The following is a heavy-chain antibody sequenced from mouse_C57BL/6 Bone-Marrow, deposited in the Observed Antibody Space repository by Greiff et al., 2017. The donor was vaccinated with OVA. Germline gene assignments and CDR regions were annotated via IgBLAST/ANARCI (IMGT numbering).Heavy chain of an antibody. V-gene: IGHV1-76*01. J-gene: IGHJ1*03. D-gene: IGHD1-1*01. CDR3: AGLLRNFDV. CDR2: IYPGSGNT. CDR1: GYTFTDYY. Sequence: VQLQESGAELVRPGASVKLSCKASGYTFTDYYINWVKQRPGQGLEWIARIYPGSGNTYYNEKFKGKATLTAEKSSSTAYMQLSSLTSEDSAVYFCAGLLRNFDVWGTGTTVTVSS.